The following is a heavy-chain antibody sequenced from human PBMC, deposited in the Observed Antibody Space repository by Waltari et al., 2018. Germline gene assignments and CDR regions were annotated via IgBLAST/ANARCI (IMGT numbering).Heavy chain of an antibody. V-gene: IGHV3-21*06. Sequence: EVHLVETGGGLVKPGGSLRLSCAASGFTFNSYSMNWVRQAPGKGLEWVSSISSSGSYIYYADSVKGRSTISRDNAKNSLYLQMSSLRAEDTAVYYCASGDDYLNPPFDYWGQGTLVTVSS. CDR1: GFTFNSYS. CDR2: ISSSGSYI. CDR3: ASGDDYLNPPFDY. J-gene: IGHJ4*02. D-gene: IGHD4-17*01.